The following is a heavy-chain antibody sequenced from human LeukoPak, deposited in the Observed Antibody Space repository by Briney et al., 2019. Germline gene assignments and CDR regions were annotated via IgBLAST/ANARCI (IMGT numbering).Heavy chain of an antibody. J-gene: IGHJ4*02. CDR1: GFTFSTYA. Sequence: GRSLRLSCAASGFTFSTYAMSWVRQAPGKGLHWASATSVRGVSTSYADSVRGRFTISRDNSKNTLYLQMNSLRAEDTAVYYCAKAASGNWNDVSDYWGQGTLVTVSS. CDR3: AKAASGNWNDVSDY. V-gene: IGHV3-23*01. CDR2: TSVRGVST. D-gene: IGHD1-20*01.